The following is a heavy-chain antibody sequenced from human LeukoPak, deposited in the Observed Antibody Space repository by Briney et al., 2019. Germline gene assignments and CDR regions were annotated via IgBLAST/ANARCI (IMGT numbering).Heavy chain of an antibody. D-gene: IGHD2-2*01. CDR2: IYYSGST. CDR3: ATYHQRFDP. CDR1: GGSISSSSYY. Sequence: SETLSLTCTVSGGSISSSSYYWGWLRQPPGKGLEWIGSIYYSGSTYYNPSLKSRVTISVDTSKNQFSLTLSSVTAADTAVYYCATYHQRFDPWGQGTLVTVSS. V-gene: IGHV4-39*01. J-gene: IGHJ5*02.